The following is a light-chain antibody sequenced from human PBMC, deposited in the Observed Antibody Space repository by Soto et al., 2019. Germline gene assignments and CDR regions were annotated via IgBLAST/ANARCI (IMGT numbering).Light chain of an antibody. V-gene: IGLV2-14*01. CDR2: EVS. Sequence: QSALTQPASVSGSPGQSITISCTGTSSDVGGYNYVSSYQHHPGKAPKLIIYEVSNRPSGVSNRFSGSKSGNTASLTISGLQAEDETDYYCSSYTSDNTLVFGGGTKVTVL. J-gene: IGLJ2*01. CDR3: SSYTSDNTLV. CDR1: SSDVGGYNY.